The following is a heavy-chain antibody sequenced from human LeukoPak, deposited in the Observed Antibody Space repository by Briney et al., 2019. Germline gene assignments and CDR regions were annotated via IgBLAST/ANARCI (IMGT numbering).Heavy chain of an antibody. D-gene: IGHD5-18*01. V-gene: IGHV3-48*01. J-gene: IGHJ4*02. Sequence: GGSLRLSCAASGFTFSTYGMVWVRQAPGKGLEWVSYISSSSSIMDYADSVKGRFTISRDNAKNSLYLQMNSLRAEDTAVYYCARARGYSYGYSDYWGQGTLVTVSS. CDR1: GFTFSTYG. CDR3: ARARGYSYGYSDY. CDR2: ISSSSSIM.